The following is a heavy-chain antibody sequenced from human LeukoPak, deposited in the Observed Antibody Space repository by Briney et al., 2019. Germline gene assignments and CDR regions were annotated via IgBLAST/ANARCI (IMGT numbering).Heavy chain of an antibody. Sequence: PGGSLRLSCAASGFTFSSFCMHWVREAPGKGLVWVSHTNSDWSTTDYADSVSGRLTISRDNAKNTLFLQMNSLTVEDTAVYYCGRGMRDYYGLDYWGQGILVTVSS. V-gene: IGHV3-74*01. D-gene: IGHD3-10*01. CDR3: GRGMRDYYGLDY. CDR1: GFTFSSFC. CDR2: TNSDWSTT. J-gene: IGHJ4*02.